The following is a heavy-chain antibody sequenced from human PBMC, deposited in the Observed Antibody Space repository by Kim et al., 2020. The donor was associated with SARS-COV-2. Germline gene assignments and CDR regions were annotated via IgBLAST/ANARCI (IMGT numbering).Heavy chain of an antibody. J-gene: IGHJ4*02. D-gene: IGHD3-10*01. V-gene: IGHV3-7*04. Sequence: VKGPLNSSRDNAKNSLYLQMNSLRAEDTAVYYCARGYYYGSGSYYIPFDYWGQGTLVTVSS. CDR3: ARGYYYGSGSYYIPFDY.